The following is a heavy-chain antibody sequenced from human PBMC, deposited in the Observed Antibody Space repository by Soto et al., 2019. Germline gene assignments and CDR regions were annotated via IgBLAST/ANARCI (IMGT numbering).Heavy chain of an antibody. CDR1: GFTFSSYA. D-gene: IGHD3-3*01. V-gene: IGHV3-30-3*01. Sequence: GGSLRLSCAASGFTFSSYAMHWVRQAPGKGLEWVAVISYDGSNKYYADSVKGRFTISRDNSKNTLYLQMNSLRAEDTAVYYCARSSFRIFGVVTSPHYYYYGMDVWGQGTTVTVSS. CDR3: ARSSFRIFGVVTSPHYYYYGMDV. J-gene: IGHJ6*02. CDR2: ISYDGSNK.